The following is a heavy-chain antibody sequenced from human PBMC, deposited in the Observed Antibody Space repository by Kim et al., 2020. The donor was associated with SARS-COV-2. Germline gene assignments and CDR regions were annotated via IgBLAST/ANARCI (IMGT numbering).Heavy chain of an antibody. J-gene: IGHJ6*02. V-gene: IGHV3-33*01. CDR3: ARSRYYDFWSGYYQWYGMDV. Sequence: GGSLRLSCAASGFTFSSYGMHWVRQAPGKGLEWVAVIWYDGSNKYYADSVKGRFTISRDNSKNTLYLQMNSLRAEDTAVYYCARSRYYDFWSGYYQWYGMDVWGQGTTVTVSS. D-gene: IGHD3-3*01. CDR1: GFTFSSYG. CDR2: IWYDGSNK.